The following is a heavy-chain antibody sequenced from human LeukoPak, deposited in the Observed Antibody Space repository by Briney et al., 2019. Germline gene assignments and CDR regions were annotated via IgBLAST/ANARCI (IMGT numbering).Heavy chain of an antibody. D-gene: IGHD3-10*01. J-gene: IGHJ6*02. Sequence: ASVKVSCKASGYTFTSYAMHWVRQAPGQRLEWMGWINAGNGNTKYSQKFQGRVTITRDTSASTAYMELSSLRSEDTAVYYCARADLLGRNYYYYGMDVWGQGTTVTVSS. V-gene: IGHV1-3*01. CDR2: INAGNGNT. CDR3: ARADLLGRNYYYYGMDV. CDR1: GYTFTSYA.